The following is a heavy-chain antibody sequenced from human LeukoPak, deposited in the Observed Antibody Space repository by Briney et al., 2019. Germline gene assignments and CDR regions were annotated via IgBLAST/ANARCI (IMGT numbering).Heavy chain of an antibody. CDR3: ARGIAPASGFDP. D-gene: IGHD2-2*01. CDR1: GFTFITYW. J-gene: IGHJ5*02. V-gene: IGHV3-7*01. CDR2: INQDGSEK. Sequence: PGGSLRLSCAASGFTFITYWMSWVRQAPGKGLEWVANINQDGSEKYYVDSVKGRFTISRDNAKKVLYLQMTSLRVEDMAVYYCARGIAPASGFDPWGQGTLVTVSS.